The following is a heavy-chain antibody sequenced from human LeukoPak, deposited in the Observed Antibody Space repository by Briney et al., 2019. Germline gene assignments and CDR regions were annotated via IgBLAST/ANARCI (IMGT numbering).Heavy chain of an antibody. J-gene: IGHJ4*02. CDR1: GGSISSYY. CDR3: ARAPRVGLHIDY. Sequence: PSETLSLTCTVSGGSISSYYWSWIRQPPGKGLEWIGYIYYSGSTNYNPSLKSRVTISVDTSKNQFSLKLSSVTAADTAVYYCARAPRVGLHIDYWGQGTLVTVSS. D-gene: IGHD3/OR15-3a*01. CDR2: IYYSGST. V-gene: IGHV4-59*01.